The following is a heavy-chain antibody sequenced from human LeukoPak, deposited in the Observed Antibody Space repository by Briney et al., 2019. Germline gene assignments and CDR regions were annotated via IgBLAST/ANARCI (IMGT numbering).Heavy chain of an antibody. CDR2: ISAYNGNT. V-gene: IGHV1-18*01. CDR3: AREAYYDILTGPAWDAFDI. D-gene: IGHD3-9*01. J-gene: IGHJ3*02. CDR1: GYTFTSYG. Sequence: ASVKVPCKASGYTFTSYGISWVRQAPGQGLEWMGWISAYNGNTNYAQKLQGRVTMTTDTSTSTAYMELRSLRSDDTAVYYCAREAYYDILTGPAWDAFDIWGQGTMVTVSS.